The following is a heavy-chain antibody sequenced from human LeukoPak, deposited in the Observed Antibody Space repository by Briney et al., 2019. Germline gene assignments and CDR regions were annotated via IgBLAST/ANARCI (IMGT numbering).Heavy chain of an antibody. CDR3: ARDLPYYGSGSYIDAFDI. J-gene: IGHJ3*02. Sequence: ASVKVSCKASGCTFTGYYMHWVRQAPGQGLEWMGWINPNSGGTNYAQKFQGRVTMTRDTSISTAYMELSRLRSDDTAVYYCARDLPYYGSGSYIDAFDIWGQGTMVTVSS. CDR2: INPNSGGT. CDR1: GCTFTGYY. D-gene: IGHD3-10*01. V-gene: IGHV1-2*02.